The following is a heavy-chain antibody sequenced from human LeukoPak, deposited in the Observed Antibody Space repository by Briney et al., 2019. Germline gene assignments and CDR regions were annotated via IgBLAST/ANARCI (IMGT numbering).Heavy chain of an antibody. J-gene: IGHJ4*02. D-gene: IGHD6-13*01. CDR1: GYTFTNYD. Sequence: GESLKISCKGSGYTFTNYDISWVRQATGQGLEWMGWMNPNTGNTVYAQNFHDRVTLTRNTSINTAYMELSSLRFKDTAVYYCARGPLGNYWGQGTLVTVSS. CDR3: ARGPLGNY. CDR2: MNPNTGNT. V-gene: IGHV1-8*01.